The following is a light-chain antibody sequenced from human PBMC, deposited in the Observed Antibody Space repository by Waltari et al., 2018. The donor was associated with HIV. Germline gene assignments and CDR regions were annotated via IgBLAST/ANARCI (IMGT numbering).Light chain of an antibody. J-gene: IGLJ1*01. V-gene: IGLV1-47*01. CDR3: AAWDDSLSGRYV. Sequence: QSVLTQPPSVSAAPGQKVTISCSGSSSNIGSNYVYWYQQLPGTAPKLLIYRNNQRPSGVPDRFSGSKSGTSASLAISGLRSEDEADYYCAAWDDSLSGRYVFGTGTKVTVL. CDR2: RNN. CDR1: SSNIGSNY.